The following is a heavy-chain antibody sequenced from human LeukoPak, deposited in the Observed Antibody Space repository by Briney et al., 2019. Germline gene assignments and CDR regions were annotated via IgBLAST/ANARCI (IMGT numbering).Heavy chain of an antibody. CDR1: GFTFSSYW. Sequence: GGSLRLSCAASGFTFSSYWMHWVRQAPGKGLVWVSRINSDGSSTSYADSVKGRFTISRDNAKNTLYLQMNSLRAEDTAVYYCARDGLGVPAAPGDAFDIWVQGTMVTVSS. D-gene: IGHD2-2*01. CDR2: INSDGSST. CDR3: ARDGLGVPAAPGDAFDI. V-gene: IGHV3-74*01. J-gene: IGHJ3*02.